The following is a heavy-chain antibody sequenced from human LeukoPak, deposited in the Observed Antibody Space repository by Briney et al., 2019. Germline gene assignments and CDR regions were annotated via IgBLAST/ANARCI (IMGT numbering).Heavy chain of an antibody. J-gene: IGHJ4*02. CDR2: ICGSGGST. CDR3: AKDLGYCSSFSCPFDY. D-gene: IGHD2-2*01. Sequence: TGGSLRLSCAVSGFSFSSYTMSWVRQAPGKGLEWVSAICGSGGSTYYADCVKGRFTISRDNSKNTLFLQTNSLRAEDTAVYYCAKDLGYCSSFSCPFDYWGQGTLVTVSS. CDR1: GFSFSSYT. V-gene: IGHV3-23*01.